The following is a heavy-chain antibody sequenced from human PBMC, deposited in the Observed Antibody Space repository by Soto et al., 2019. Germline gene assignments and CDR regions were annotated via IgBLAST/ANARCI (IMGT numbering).Heavy chain of an antibody. CDR1: GGSFSGYY. J-gene: IGHJ4*02. CDR3: ARGMTLYDY. Sequence: LSLTCAVYGGSFSGYYWSWIRQPPGKGLEWIGEINHSGSTNYNPSLKSRVTISVDTSKNQFSLKLSSVTAADTAVYYCARGMTLYDYWGQGTLVTVSS. CDR2: INHSGST. V-gene: IGHV4-34*01. D-gene: IGHD2-2*02.